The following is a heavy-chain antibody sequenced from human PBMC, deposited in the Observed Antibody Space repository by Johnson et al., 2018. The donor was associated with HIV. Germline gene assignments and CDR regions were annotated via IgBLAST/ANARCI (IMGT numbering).Heavy chain of an antibody. Sequence: QVQLVESGGGLVKPGGSLRLSCAASGFTFSDYYMSWIRQAPGKGLEWVSSISSSGSTIYYADSVKGRFTMSRDNSKNSLYLQMNSLRAADTALYYCVRGHFDSSGFYSDAFDIWGQGTVVTVSS. CDR2: ISSSGSTI. CDR3: VRGHFDSSGFYSDAFDI. CDR1: GFTFSDYY. D-gene: IGHD3-22*01. V-gene: IGHV3-11*01. J-gene: IGHJ3*02.